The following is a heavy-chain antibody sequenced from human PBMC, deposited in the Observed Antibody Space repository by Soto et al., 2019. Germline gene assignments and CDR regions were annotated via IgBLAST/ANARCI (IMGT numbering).Heavy chain of an antibody. J-gene: IGHJ4*02. Sequence: GGSLRLSCAASGFTFSAYAMTWVRQAQGKGLEWVSVISGSAGATYYADSVKGRFTISRDNSKNTLYLQMNSLRAEDTAVYYCARQDYSTTWYLNYWGQGTLVTVSS. CDR3: ARQDYSTTWYLNY. CDR2: ISGSAGAT. D-gene: IGHD6-13*01. CDR1: GFTFSAYA. V-gene: IGHV3-23*01.